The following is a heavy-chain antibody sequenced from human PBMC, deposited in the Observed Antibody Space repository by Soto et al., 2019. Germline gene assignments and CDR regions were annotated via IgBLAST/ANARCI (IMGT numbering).Heavy chain of an antibody. CDR2: VSYDGTNK. V-gene: IGHV3-30*18. J-gene: IGHJ4*02. CDR3: AKGRIAVAAIPSPCDS. D-gene: IGHD6-19*01. Sequence: QVQLVESGGGVVQPGRSLRLSCAPSGFTFSSYAMHWVRQAPGKGLEWVAIVSYDGTNKYYADSVTGRFTISRDNSKNTLFLQMNSLRAEDTGVYHCAKGRIAVAAIPSPCDSWGQGTLVTVSS. CDR1: GFTFSSYA.